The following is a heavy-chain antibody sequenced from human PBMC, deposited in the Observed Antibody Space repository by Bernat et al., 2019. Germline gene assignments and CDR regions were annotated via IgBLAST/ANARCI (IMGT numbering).Heavy chain of an antibody. CDR1: GFTFSSYG. V-gene: IGHV3-30*18. D-gene: IGHD3-22*01. Sequence: QVQLVESGGGVVQPGRSLRLSCAASGFTFSSYGMHWVRQAPGKGLEWVAVISYDGSNKYYADSVKGRFTMSRDNSKSTLYLQMNRLRAEDTAVYYCAKDSGPYDSSGYSLGYWGQGTLVTVSS. CDR2: ISYDGSNK. CDR3: AKDSGPYDSSGYSLGY. J-gene: IGHJ4*02.